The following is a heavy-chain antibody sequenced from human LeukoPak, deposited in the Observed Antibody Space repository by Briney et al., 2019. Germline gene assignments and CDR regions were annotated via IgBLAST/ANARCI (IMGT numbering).Heavy chain of an antibody. Sequence: SETLSLTCAVYGGSFSGYYWSWTRQPPGKGLEWIGEINHSGSTDYNPSLKSRVTISVDTSKNQFSLKLSSVTAADTAVYYCARVQWLVPDYWYFDLWGRGTLVTVSS. CDR2: INHSGST. D-gene: IGHD6-19*01. CDR3: ARVQWLVPDYWYFDL. V-gene: IGHV4-34*01. CDR1: GGSFSGYY. J-gene: IGHJ2*01.